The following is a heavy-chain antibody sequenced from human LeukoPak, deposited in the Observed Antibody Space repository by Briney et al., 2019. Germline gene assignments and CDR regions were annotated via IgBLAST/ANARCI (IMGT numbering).Heavy chain of an antibody. D-gene: IGHD4-17*01. V-gene: IGHV3-73*01. Sequence: GGSLRLSCAASGFTFSGSAMHWVRQASGKGLEWVGRIRSKANSYATAYAASVKGRLTISRDDSKNTAYLQMNSLKTEDTAVYYCTSRLTVTTLRANAFDIWGQGTMVTVSS. CDR1: GFTFSGSA. CDR3: TSRLTVTTLRANAFDI. CDR2: IRSKANSYAT. J-gene: IGHJ3*02.